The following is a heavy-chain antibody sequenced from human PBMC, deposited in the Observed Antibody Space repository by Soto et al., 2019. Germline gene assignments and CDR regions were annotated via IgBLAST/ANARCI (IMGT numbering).Heavy chain of an antibody. D-gene: IGHD3-9*01. Sequence: GGSLRLSCAASGFTFSTYAMSWVRQAPGKGLEWVSTIDNSGGITYYADSVKGRFTISRDNAKNSLYLQMNSLRAEDTAVYYCASTYDILTGLGPDASDIWGQGTMVTVSS. CDR2: IDNSGGIT. V-gene: IGHV3-23*01. J-gene: IGHJ3*02. CDR3: ASTYDILTGLGPDASDI. CDR1: GFTFSTYA.